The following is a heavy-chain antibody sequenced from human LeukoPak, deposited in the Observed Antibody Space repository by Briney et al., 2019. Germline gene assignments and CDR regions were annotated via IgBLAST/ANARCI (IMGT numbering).Heavy chain of an antibody. D-gene: IGHD6-13*01. CDR3: ATMGTAAGLF. V-gene: IGHV4-34*01. CDR1: GGSFSGYY. Sequence: KPSETLSLTCAVYGGSFSGYYWSWIRQPPGKGLEWIGEINHSGSTNYNPSLKSRVTISVDTSKNQFSLKLSSVTAADTAVYYCATMGTAAGLFWGQGTLVTVSS. CDR2: INHSGST. J-gene: IGHJ4*02.